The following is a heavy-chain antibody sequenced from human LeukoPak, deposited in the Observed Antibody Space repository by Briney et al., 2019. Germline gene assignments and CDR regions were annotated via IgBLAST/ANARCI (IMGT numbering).Heavy chain of an antibody. J-gene: IGHJ4*02. Sequence: SVKVSCKASGLTFTSSAVQWGRQARGQRLEWIGWIVVGSGNTNYVQKFQERVTITRDMSTSTAYMELSSLRSGDTAVYYCAATPDSGCYPATFDYWGQGSLVTVSS. CDR3: AATPDSGCYPATFDY. CDR2: IVVGSGNT. D-gene: IGHD1-26*01. V-gene: IGHV1-58*01. CDR1: GLTFTSSA.